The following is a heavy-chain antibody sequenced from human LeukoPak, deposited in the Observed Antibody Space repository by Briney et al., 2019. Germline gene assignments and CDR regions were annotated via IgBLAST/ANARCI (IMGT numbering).Heavy chain of an antibody. CDR3: ASSPGYSYGYWFDP. J-gene: IGHJ5*02. Sequence: TLSLTCTVSGGSISSYYWSWIRPPPGKGLEWIGYIYYSGSTNYNPSLKSRVTMSVDTSKNQFSLKLSSATAADTAVYYCASSPGYSYGYWFDPWGQGTLVTVSS. CDR1: GGSISSYY. CDR2: IYYSGST. D-gene: IGHD5-18*01. V-gene: IGHV4-59*08.